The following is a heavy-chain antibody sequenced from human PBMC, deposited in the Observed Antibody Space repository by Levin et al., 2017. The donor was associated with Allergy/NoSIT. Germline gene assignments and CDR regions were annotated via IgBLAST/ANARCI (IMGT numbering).Heavy chain of an antibody. V-gene: IGHV3-7*01. CDR2: INQDGSEK. J-gene: IGHJ4*02. Sequence: GESLKISCAASGFTFSSYWMSWVRQAPGKGLEWVANINQDGSEKYYVDSVKGRFTISRDNAKNSLYLQMNSLRAEDMAVYYCATSQWNIFDSWGQGTLVTVSS. CDR3: ATSQWNIFDS. CDR1: GFTFSSYW. D-gene: IGHD2/OR15-2a*01.